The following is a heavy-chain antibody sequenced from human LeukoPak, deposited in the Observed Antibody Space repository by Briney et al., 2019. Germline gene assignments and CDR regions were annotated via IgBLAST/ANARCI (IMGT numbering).Heavy chain of an antibody. CDR3: VRVRGRDGYFDT. CDR2: VDYTGET. J-gene: IGHJ4*02. V-gene: IGHV4-39*07. D-gene: IGHD5-24*01. Sequence: SETLSLTCSVSGASISTSRLYGGWIRQPPGKDLEWIASVDYTGETYYNPSLMGRVSISVDTSKNQFFLRLTTVSAADTAVYYCVRVRGRDGYFDTWGRGTLVTVSS. CDR1: GASISTSRLY.